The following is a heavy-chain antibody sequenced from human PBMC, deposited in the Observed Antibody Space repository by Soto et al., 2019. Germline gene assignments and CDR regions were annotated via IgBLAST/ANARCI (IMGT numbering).Heavy chain of an antibody. Sequence: GGSLRLSCAASGFTFTRYSMNWVRQAPGKGLEWVSSISSTTNYIYYGDSMKGRFTISGDNAKNSLYLEMNSLRAEDTAAYYCARESEDLTSNFDYWGQGTLVTVSS. CDR2: ISSTTNYI. CDR1: GFTFTRYS. J-gene: IGHJ4*02. V-gene: IGHV3-21*06. CDR3: ARESEDLTSNFDY.